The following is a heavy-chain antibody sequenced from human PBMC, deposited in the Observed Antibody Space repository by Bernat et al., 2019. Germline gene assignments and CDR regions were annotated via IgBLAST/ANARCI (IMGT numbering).Heavy chain of an antibody. J-gene: IGHJ6*03. V-gene: IGHV3-30-3*01. D-gene: IGHD3-10*01. CDR2: LSYDGSNK. CDR3: ARGGSESYYYYFYYMDV. CDR1: GFTFSSYA. Sequence: QVQLVESGGGVVQPGRSLRLSCAASGFTFSSYAMHWVRQAPGKGLEWVAILSYDGSNKYYADSVKGRFTISRDNSKNTLYLQMDSLRADDSAVYSCARGGSESYYYYFYYMDVWGKGTTVTVSS.